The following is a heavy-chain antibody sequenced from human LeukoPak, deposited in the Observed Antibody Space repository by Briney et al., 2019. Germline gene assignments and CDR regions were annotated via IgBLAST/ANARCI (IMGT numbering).Heavy chain of an antibody. D-gene: IGHD2-21*02. CDR3: ARGGPYCGGDCYLESYFDY. CDR2: IIPIFGTA. Sequence: SVKVSCKASGGTFSSYAISWVRQTPGQGLEWMGGIIPIFGTANYAQEFQGRVTITADESTSTAYMELSSLRSEDTAVYYCARGGPYCGGDCYLESYFDYWGQGTLVTVSS. J-gene: IGHJ4*02. CDR1: GGTFSSYA. V-gene: IGHV1-69*13.